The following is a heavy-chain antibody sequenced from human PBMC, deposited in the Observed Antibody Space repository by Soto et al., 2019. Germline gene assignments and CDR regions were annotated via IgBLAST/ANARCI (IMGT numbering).Heavy chain of an antibody. D-gene: IGHD6-6*01. CDR3: ARVRIAARHRAYYYYYYYLGV. CDR2: ISAYNGNT. J-gene: IGHJ6*03. V-gene: IGHV1-18*01. Sequence: QVQLVQSGAEVKKPGASVKVSCKASGYTFTSYGISWVRQAPGQGLEWMGWISAYNGNTNYAQKLQGRVTMTTDTSPSTGYMELGSLRPDDTAVYYWARVRIAARHRAYYYYYYYLGVWGKGTTVTVSS. CDR1: GYTFTSYG.